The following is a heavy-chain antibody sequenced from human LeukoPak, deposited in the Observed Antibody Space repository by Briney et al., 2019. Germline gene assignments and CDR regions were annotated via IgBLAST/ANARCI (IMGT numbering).Heavy chain of an antibody. CDR1: GFTFSSYS. CDR3: ARDALKYYYDSSGYYRNWFDP. J-gene: IGHJ5*02. CDR2: ISSSSSYI. Sequence: GGSLRLSCAASGFTFSSYSMNWVRQAPGKGLEWVSSISSSSSYIYYADSVKGRFTISRDNAKNSLYLQMNSPRAEDTAVYYCARDALKYYYDSSGYYRNWFDPWGQGTLVTVSS. D-gene: IGHD3-22*01. V-gene: IGHV3-21*01.